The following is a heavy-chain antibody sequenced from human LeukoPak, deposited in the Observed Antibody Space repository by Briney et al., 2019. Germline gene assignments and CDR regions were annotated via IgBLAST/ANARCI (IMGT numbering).Heavy chain of an antibody. D-gene: IGHD6-19*01. CDR1: GGSISSYY. Sequence: KSSETLSLTCTVSGGSISSYYWSWIRQPAGKGLEWIGRIYTSGSTNYNPSLKSRVTMSVVTSKNQFSLKLSSVTAADTAVYYCAKSAGFIAVAGAIDYWGQGTLVTVSS. CDR2: IYTSGST. CDR3: AKSAGFIAVAGAIDY. V-gene: IGHV4-4*07. J-gene: IGHJ4*02.